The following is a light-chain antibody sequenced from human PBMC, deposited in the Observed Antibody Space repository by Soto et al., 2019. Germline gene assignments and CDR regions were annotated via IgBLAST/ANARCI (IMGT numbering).Light chain of an antibody. CDR2: EVG. CDR3: SSYAGSSTLV. CDR1: SSDVGGYSL. Sequence: QSVLTQPASVSGSPGQPITISCTGTSSDVGGYSLVSWYQQHPGRAPKLMIYEVGSRPSGVSNRFSGSKSGNTASLTISGLQAEDEADYYCSSYAGSSTLVFGGGTKLTVL. V-gene: IGLV2-14*01. J-gene: IGLJ3*02.